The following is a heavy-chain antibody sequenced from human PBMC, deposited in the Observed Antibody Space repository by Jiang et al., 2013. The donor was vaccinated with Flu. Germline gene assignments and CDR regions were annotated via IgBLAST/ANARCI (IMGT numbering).Heavy chain of an antibody. CDR3: ARLHRPGELGDY. CDR2: IYYSGST. J-gene: IGHJ4*02. V-gene: IGHV4-39*07. CDR1: GVSISSTSYY. Sequence: GSGLVKPSETLSLTCSVFGVSISSTSYYWGWIRQPPGKGLEWIGSIYYSGSTYYNPSLKSRVTISVDTSKNQFSLKLSSVTAADTAVYYCARLHRPGELGDYWGQGTLVTVSS. D-gene: IGHD3-10*01.